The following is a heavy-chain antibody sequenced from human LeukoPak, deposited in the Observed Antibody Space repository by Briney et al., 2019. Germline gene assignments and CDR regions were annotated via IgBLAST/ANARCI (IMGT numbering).Heavy chain of an antibody. Sequence: GGSLRLSCSASGFTFTNYGMKWVRQAPGKGLEWVSYISSSGDTIYYADSVKGRFTISRDNAKNSLYLQMNSLRAEDTAVYYCARKYYYHSSPIDSWGQGTLVTVSS. CDR2: ISSSGDTI. D-gene: IGHD3-22*01. V-gene: IGHV3-48*03. CDR3: ARKYYYHSSPIDS. CDR1: GFTFTNYG. J-gene: IGHJ4*02.